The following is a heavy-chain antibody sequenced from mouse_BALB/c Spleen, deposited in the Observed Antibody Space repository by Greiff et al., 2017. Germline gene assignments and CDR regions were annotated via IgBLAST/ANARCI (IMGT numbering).Heavy chain of an antibody. CDR2: INPSSGYT. J-gene: IGHJ4*01. CDR1: GYTFTSYT. Sequence: QVQLKQSAAELARPGASVKMSCKASGYTFTSYTMHWVKQRPGQGLEWIGYINPSSGYTEYNQKFKDKTTLTADKSSSTAYMQLSSLTSEDSAVYYCARSGMYGNYHYYAMDYWGQGTSVTVSS. D-gene: IGHD2-10*02. CDR3: ARSGMYGNYHYYAMDY. V-gene: IGHV1-4*02.